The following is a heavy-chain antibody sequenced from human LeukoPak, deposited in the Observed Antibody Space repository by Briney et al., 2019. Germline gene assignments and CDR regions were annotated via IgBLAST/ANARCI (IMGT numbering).Heavy chain of an antibody. D-gene: IGHD3-10*02. CDR1: GGSISSGSYY. Sequence: PSETLSLTCTVSGGSISSGSYYWSWVRQPAGQGLEWIGRIYTSGSTNYNPSLKSRVTISVDTSKNQFSLKLSSVTAADTAVYYCARCSRYYYYMDVWGKGTTVTVSS. V-gene: IGHV4-61*02. CDR2: IYTSGST. CDR3: ARCSRYYYYMDV. J-gene: IGHJ6*03.